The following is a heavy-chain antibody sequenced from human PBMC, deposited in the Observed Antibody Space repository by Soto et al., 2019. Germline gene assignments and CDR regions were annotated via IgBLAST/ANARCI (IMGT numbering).Heavy chain of an antibody. V-gene: IGHV3-21*01. CDR2: ISSSSSYI. J-gene: IGHJ4*02. CDR3: TTGTNIPDSFDY. Sequence: GGSLRLSCAASGFTFSTYSMNWVRQAPGKGLEWVSSISSSSSYIYYADSVKGRFTISRDNAKNSLYLQMNSLRAEDAAVYYCTTGTNIPDSFDYWGQGTLVTVSS. CDR1: GFTFSTYS.